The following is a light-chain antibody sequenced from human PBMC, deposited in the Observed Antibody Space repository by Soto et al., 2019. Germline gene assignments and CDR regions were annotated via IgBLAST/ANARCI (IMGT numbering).Light chain of an antibody. CDR3: LQDYNYPPT. V-gene: IGKV1-6*01. CDR1: QGIRND. Sequence: AIQMTQSPSSLSASVGDRVTITCRASQGIRNDLRWYQQKPGKAPKLLIYAASRLQSEVPSRISGSGSGTDFTLTISSLQPEDFAAYYCLQDYNYPPTFGQGTKVEI. J-gene: IGKJ1*01. CDR2: AAS.